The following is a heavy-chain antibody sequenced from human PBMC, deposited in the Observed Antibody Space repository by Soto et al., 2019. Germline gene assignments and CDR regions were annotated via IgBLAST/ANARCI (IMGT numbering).Heavy chain of an antibody. CDR2: ITWNGDIT. CDR1: GFTFEDYT. V-gene: IGHV3-43*01. CDR3: AKDGPGATYFLFDS. J-gene: IGHJ4*02. D-gene: IGHD1-1*01. Sequence: GGSLRLSCAGSGFTFEDYTMHWVRQAPGKGLEWLSRITWNGDITFYAESVKGRFTISRDNSENSLSLQMNSLRTEDTALYYCAKDGPGATYFLFDSWGQGTLVTVSS.